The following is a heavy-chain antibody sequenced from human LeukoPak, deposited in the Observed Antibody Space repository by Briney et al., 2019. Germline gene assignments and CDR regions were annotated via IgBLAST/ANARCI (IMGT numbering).Heavy chain of an antibody. D-gene: IGHD6-19*01. Sequence: GGSLRLSCAASGFTFSDYYMSRIRQAPGKGLEWISYISSSGDTMFYADSVKGRFTISRDNAKNSLYLQMNSLRAEDTAVYYCAKEGYSSGWYRGSRIDYYYMDVWGKGTTVTISS. CDR3: AKEGYSSGWYRGSRIDYYYMDV. CDR2: ISSSGDTM. J-gene: IGHJ6*03. CDR1: GFTFSDYY. V-gene: IGHV3-11*01.